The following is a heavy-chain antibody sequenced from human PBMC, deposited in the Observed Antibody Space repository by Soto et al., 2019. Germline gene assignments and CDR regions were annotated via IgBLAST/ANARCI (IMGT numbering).Heavy chain of an antibody. CDR3: ATAYGAIDY. J-gene: IGHJ4*02. D-gene: IGHD4-17*01. Sequence: GASVKVSCKVSGYTPTEFFIHWVRQAPGKGLEWMGGFDPEDGETIYAQKFQGRVTMTEDTSTDTAYMELSSLRSEDTAVYYCATAYGAIDYWGQGTLVTVSS. V-gene: IGHV1-24*01. CDR2: FDPEDGET. CDR1: GYTPTEFF.